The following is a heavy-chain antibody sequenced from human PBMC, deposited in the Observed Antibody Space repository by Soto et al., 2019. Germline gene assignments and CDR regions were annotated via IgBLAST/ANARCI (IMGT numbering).Heavy chain of an antibody. CDR2: INPSGGST. Sequence: ASVKVSCKASGYTFTSYYMHWVQQAPGQGLEWMGIINPSGGSTSYAQKFQGRVTMTEDTSTDTAYMELSSLRSEDTAVYYCATALYGSGSTSGDALDIWGQGTMVTVSS. D-gene: IGHD3-10*01. J-gene: IGHJ3*02. V-gene: IGHV1-46*01. CDR1: GYTFTSYY. CDR3: ATALYGSGSTSGDALDI.